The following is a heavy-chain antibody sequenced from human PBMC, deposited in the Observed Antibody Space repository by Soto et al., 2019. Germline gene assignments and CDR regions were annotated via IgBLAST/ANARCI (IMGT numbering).Heavy chain of an antibody. J-gene: IGHJ6*02. V-gene: IGHV3-11*06. Sequence: GGSLRLSCAASGFTFSDHYMTWIRQAPGKGLEWISYINPTGTYTHYADSVKGRFSISRDNAENSLYLQMNSLRPEDTALYFCARGHHSMDVWGQGATVTVSS. CDR3: ARGHHSMDV. D-gene: IGHD5-18*01. CDR1: GFTFSDHY. CDR2: INPTGTYT.